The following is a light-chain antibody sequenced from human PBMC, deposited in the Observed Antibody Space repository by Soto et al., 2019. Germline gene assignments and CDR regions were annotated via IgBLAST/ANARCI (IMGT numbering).Light chain of an antibody. CDR3: QQYGSSLFT. J-gene: IGKJ3*01. V-gene: IGKV3-20*01. CDR2: GTS. CDR1: QSVSSKY. Sequence: EIVLTQSPGTLSLSPGERATLSCRASQSVSSKYLAWYQQKPGRAPRVLIYGTSIRAPGVPERFSGGESGTDFTLTITRLKPEEFTVYYGQQYGSSLFTDGPRTKVDFK.